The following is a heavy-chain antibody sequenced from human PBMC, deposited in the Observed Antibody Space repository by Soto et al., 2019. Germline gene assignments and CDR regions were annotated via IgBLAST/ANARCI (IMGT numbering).Heavy chain of an antibody. J-gene: IGHJ6*02. V-gene: IGHV4-4*02. CDR3: ARGGSVSGWYPYYYYGMDV. Sequence: SETLSLTCAVAGGSISSSNWLSWFRQPPGKGLEWIGEIYHSGSTNYNPSLKSRVTISVDKSKNQFSLKLSSVTAADTAVYYCARGGSVSGWYPYYYYGMDVWGQGTTVTVSS. CDR2: IYHSGST. CDR1: GGSISSSNW. D-gene: IGHD6-19*01.